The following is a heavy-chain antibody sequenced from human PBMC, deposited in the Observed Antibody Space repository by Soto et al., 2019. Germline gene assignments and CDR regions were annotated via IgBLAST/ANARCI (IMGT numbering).Heavy chain of an antibody. D-gene: IGHD5-18*01. CDR3: AKHGYHDDFQY. V-gene: IGHV4-61*08. J-gene: IGHJ1*01. Sequence: QVQLQESGPGLVKPSETLSLTCTVSGGSVSSGDYYWSWIRKPPGKGLEWIGYIYHSGSTNYNPSLKSRVTISEDTSKNQVALKLRSVTAADTAIYYCAKHGYHDDFQYWGQGTLVTVSS. CDR2: IYHSGST. CDR1: GGSVSSGDYY.